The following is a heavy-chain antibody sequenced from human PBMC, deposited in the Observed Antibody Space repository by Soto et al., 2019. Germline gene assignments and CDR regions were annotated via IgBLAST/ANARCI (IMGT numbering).Heavy chain of an antibody. Sequence: GGSLRLSCAASGFTFSSYSMNWVRQAPGKGLEWVSSISSSSSCIYYADSVKGRFTISRDNAKNSLYLQMNSLRAEDTAVYYCARAGGSDIAVVPAATRKNWFDPWGQGTLVTVSS. CDR2: ISSSSSCI. J-gene: IGHJ5*02. CDR3: ARAGGSDIAVVPAATRKNWFDP. CDR1: GFTFSSYS. D-gene: IGHD2-2*01. V-gene: IGHV3-21*01.